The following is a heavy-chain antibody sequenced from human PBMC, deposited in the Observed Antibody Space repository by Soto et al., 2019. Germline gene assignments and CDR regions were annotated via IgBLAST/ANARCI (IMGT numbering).Heavy chain of an antibody. CDR2: IDPSDSYT. D-gene: IGHD6-13*01. V-gene: IGHV5-10-1*01. Sequence: WESLKISCLGSGHSFTSYWISWVRQMPGKGLEWMGRIDPSDSYTNYSPSFQGHVTLSADNSISTAYLQWSRLKASDTAMYYCARASSSKVYPFDPWGKGPLVTVSS. J-gene: IGHJ5*02. CDR1: GHSFTSYW. CDR3: ARASSSKVYPFDP.